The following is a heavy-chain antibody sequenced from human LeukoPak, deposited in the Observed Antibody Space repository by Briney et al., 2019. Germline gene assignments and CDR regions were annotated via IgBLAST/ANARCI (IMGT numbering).Heavy chain of an antibody. V-gene: IGHV4-4*07. Sequence: SETLSLTCTVSGGSISSYYWSWIRQPPGKGLEWIGRIYTSGSTNYNPSLKSRVTMSVDTSKNQFSLKLSSVTAADTAVYYCARQYYDILTGYYIFDYWGQGTLVTVSS. CDR3: ARQYYDILTGYYIFDY. D-gene: IGHD3-9*01. CDR1: GGSISSYY. CDR2: IYTSGST. J-gene: IGHJ4*02.